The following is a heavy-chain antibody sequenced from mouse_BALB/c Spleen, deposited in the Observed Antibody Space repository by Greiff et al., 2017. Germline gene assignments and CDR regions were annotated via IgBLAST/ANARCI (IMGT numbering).Heavy chain of an antibody. Sequence: VNVVESGPGLVAPSQSLSITCTVSGFSLTSYGVHWVRQPPGKGLEWLGVIWAGGSTNYNSALMSRLSISKDNSKSQVFLKMNSLQTDDTAMYYCARDKYGNSSWFAYWGQGTLVTVSA. CDR3: ARDKYGNSSWFAY. D-gene: IGHD2-10*02. J-gene: IGHJ3*01. CDR1: GFSLTSYG. V-gene: IGHV2-9*02. CDR2: IWAGGST.